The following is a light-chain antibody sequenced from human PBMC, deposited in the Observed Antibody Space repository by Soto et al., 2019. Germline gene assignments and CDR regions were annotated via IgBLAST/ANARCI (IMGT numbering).Light chain of an antibody. CDR2: DAS. CDR1: QSVSSY. CDR3: QQRSDFPST. J-gene: IGKJ4*02. V-gene: IGKV3-11*01. Sequence: EIVLTQSPATLSLSPGERATLSCRASQSVSSYLAWYQQKPGQAPRLLIYDASNRATGIPARLSGSGSVTDFTLTIGSLEPDDFAVYYCQQRSDFPSTFGGGTKVQIK.